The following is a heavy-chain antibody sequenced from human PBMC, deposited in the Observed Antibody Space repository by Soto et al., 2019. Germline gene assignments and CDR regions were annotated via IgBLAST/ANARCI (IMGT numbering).Heavy chain of an antibody. CDR2: IYYSGST. Sequence: SETLSLTCTVSGGSISSGGYYWSWIRQHPGKGLEWIGYIYYSGSTYYNPSLKSRVTISVDTSKNQFSLKLSSVTAADTAVYYCARHTLVVRCTTPRAYYAMDVRGPGTTVT. CDR1: GGSISSGGYY. CDR3: ARHTLVVRCTTPRAYYAMDV. V-gene: IGHV4-31*03. D-gene: IGHD2-15*01. J-gene: IGHJ6*02.